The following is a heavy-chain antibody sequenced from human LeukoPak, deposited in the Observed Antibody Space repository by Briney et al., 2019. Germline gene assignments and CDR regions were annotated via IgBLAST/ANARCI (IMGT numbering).Heavy chain of an antibody. CDR1: GGSISSYY. Sequence: SETLSLTCTVSGGSISSYYWSWIRQPAGKGLEWIGRIYTSGSTNYNASLKRRVTMSVDTSKNQFSLKVSSVTAADTAVYYCAREDADIVATRGAFDIWGQGTMVTVSS. CDR2: IYTSGST. V-gene: IGHV4-4*07. J-gene: IGHJ3*02. D-gene: IGHD5-12*01. CDR3: AREDADIVATRGAFDI.